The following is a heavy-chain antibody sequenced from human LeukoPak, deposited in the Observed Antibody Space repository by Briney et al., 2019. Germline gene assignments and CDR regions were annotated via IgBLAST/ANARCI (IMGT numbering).Heavy chain of an antibody. CDR2: IYYSGST. V-gene: IGHV4-59*12. Sequence: IGYIYYSGSTNYNPSLKSRVTISVDTSKNQFSLKLSSVTAADTAVYYCARDGMVRARESDYWGQGTPVTVSS. D-gene: IGHD3-10*01. J-gene: IGHJ4*02. CDR3: ARDGMVRARESDY.